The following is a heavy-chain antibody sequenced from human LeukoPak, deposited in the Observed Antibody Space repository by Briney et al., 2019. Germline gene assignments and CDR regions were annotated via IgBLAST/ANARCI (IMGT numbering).Heavy chain of an antibody. V-gene: IGHV1-8*03. D-gene: IGHD6-19*01. Sequence: GASVKVSCKASGYTFTSYDINWVRQATGQGLEWMGWMNPKSGNTGYAQKFQGRVTITRNTSISPAYMELSSLRSEDTAVYYCASAYSSGWYYSGSEYFQHWGQGTLVTVSS. CDR3: ASAYSSGWYYSGSEYFQH. CDR2: MNPKSGNT. J-gene: IGHJ1*01. CDR1: GYTFTSYD.